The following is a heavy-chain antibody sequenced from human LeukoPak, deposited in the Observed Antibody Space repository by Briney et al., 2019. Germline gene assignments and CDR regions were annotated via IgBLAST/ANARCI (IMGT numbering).Heavy chain of an antibody. CDR1: GFSFSTYG. Sequence: GGSLRLSCAASGFSFSTYGMHWVRQAPGKGLEWVAVISYDGSKKYYADSVKGRFTISRDNSTNTLYLQMNSPRAEDTAVYFCAKDRGSGTKGYFQHWGQGTLVTVSS. CDR3: AKDRGSGTKGYFQH. D-gene: IGHD3-10*01. CDR2: ISYDGSKK. J-gene: IGHJ1*01. V-gene: IGHV3-30*18.